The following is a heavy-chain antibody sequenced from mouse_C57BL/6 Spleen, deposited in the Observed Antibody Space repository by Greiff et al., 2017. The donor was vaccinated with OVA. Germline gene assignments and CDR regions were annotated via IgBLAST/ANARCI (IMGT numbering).Heavy chain of an antibody. V-gene: IGHV1-15*01. CDR1: GYTFTDYE. CDR2: IDPETGGT. J-gene: IGHJ2*01. D-gene: IGHD1-1*01. CDR3: TRRGTTVVAHFDY. Sequence: QVQLKESGAELVRPGASVTLSCKASGYTFTDYEMHWVKQTPVHGLEWIGAIDPETGGTAYNQKFKGKAILTADKSSSTAYMELRSLTSEDSAVYYCTRRGTTVVAHFDYWGQGTTLTVSS.